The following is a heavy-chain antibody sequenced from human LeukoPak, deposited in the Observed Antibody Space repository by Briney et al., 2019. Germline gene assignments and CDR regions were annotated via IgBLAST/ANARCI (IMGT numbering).Heavy chain of an antibody. CDR2: IYYGGST. CDR3: ARSLPRCSGDCYPIDY. D-gene: IGHD2-21*02. Sequence: PSETLSLTCTVSGGSISSYYWNWIRQPPGKGLEWIGYIYYGGSTKYNPSLKSRVTISVDTAKNQFSLKLTSVTAADTAVYYCARSLPRCSGDCYPIDYWGQGTLVTVSS. CDR1: GGSISSYY. V-gene: IGHV4-59*08. J-gene: IGHJ4*02.